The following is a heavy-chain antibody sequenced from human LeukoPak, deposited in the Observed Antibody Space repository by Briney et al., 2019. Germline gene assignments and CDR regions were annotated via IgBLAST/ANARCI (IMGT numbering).Heavy chain of an antibody. J-gene: IGHJ4*02. V-gene: IGHV3-23*01. CDR2: ISGSGGST. Sequence: PGGSLRLSCAASGFTFSSYAMSWVRQAPGKGLEWVSAISGSGGSTYYADSVKGRFTISRDKSRNTLYLQMNSLRADDTAVYYCARESGTGYDQLDYWGQGTLVTVSS. CDR3: ARESGTGYDQLDY. D-gene: IGHD5-12*01. CDR1: GFTFSSYA.